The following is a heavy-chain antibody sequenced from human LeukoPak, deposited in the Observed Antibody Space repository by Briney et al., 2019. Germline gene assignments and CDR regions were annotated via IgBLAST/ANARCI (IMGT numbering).Heavy chain of an antibody. V-gene: IGHV3-7*01. CDR1: GFTFSSYW. Sequence: GGSLRLSCAASGFTFSSYWMSWVRQAPGKGLEWVANIKQDGSEKYYVDSVKGRFTISRDNAKNSLYLQMNSLRAEDTALYYCARVSTVTNYGYYYYYMDVWGKGTTVTVSS. CDR2: IKQDGSEK. J-gene: IGHJ6*03. D-gene: IGHD4-17*01. CDR3: ARVSTVTNYGYYYYYMDV.